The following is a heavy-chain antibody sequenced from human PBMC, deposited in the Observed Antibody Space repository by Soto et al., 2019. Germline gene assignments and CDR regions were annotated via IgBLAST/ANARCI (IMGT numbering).Heavy chain of an antibody. CDR3: TTHSRSSWYDVGMDV. CDR2: IKSKTDGGTT. J-gene: IGHJ6*02. V-gene: IGHV3-15*01. D-gene: IGHD6-13*01. CDR1: GFTFSNAW. Sequence: EVQLVESGGGLVKPGGSLRLSCAASGFTFSNAWMSWVRQAPGKGLEWVGRIKSKTDGGTTDYAAPVKGRFTISRDDSKNTLYLQMNSLKTEDTAVYYCTTHSRSSWYDVGMDVWGQGTTVTVSS.